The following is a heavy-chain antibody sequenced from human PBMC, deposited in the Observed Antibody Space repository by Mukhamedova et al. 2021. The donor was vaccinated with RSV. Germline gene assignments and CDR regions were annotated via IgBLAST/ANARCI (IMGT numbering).Heavy chain of an antibody. V-gene: IGHV3-23*01. CDR2: SGSSGI. CDR3: AKRQEWVDCGGDCDSWYFDL. D-gene: IGHD2-21*02. Sequence: SGSSGINAEYMGGRFTISRDNSKNTLYLQMNSLRAEDTAVYYCAKRQEWVDCGGDCDSWYFDLWGRGTLVTVSS. J-gene: IGHJ2*01.